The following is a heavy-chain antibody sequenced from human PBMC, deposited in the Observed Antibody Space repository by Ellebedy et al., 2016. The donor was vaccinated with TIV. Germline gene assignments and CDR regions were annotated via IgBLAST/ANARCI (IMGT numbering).Heavy chain of an antibody. CDR3: ARRGSYGDYAVQVNSWFDR. CDR1: GFNFRSYW. D-gene: IGHD3-16*01. CDR2: IYQDGSQK. J-gene: IGHJ5*02. Sequence: GGSLRLFCAASGFNFRSYWMGWVRQAPGKGLEWVANIYQDGSQKYYVDSAEGRFTISRDNAKNSLYLEMNSLRVEDTAVYYCARRGSYGDYAVQVNSWFDRWGRGTLVSVSS. V-gene: IGHV3-7*01.